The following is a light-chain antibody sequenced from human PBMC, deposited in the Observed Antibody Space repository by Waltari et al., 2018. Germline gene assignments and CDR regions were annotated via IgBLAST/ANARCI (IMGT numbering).Light chain of an antibody. CDR1: QSLTTN. Sequence: EIVMTQSPATLSVSPGERAILSCRASQSLTTNLAWYHQKPGQAPRLLIYGASTRATDIPARFSGSGSGTEFTLTISSLQSEDCAVYYCHQYNDGPPFNFGQGTKLEIK. CDR2: GAS. CDR3: HQYNDGPPFN. V-gene: IGKV3-15*01. J-gene: IGKJ2*01.